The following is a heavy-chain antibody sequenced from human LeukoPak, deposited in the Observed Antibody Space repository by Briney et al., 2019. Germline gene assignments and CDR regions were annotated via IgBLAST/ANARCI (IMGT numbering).Heavy chain of an antibody. V-gene: IGHV4-39*02. CDR1: GASISSSSYF. Sequence: SETLSLTCTVSGASISSSSYFWGWIRQPPGKGLEWIGSISHTSSTYYNPSRKSRGTISVDTSKNQFSLILTSVTAADTAVYYCSRAHGDPAGYWGQGTLVTASS. CDR2: ISHTSST. J-gene: IGHJ4*02. D-gene: IGHD2-21*02. CDR3: SRAHGDPAGY.